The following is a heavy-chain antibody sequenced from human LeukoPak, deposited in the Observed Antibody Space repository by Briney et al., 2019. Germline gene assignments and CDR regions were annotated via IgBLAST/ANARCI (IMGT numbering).Heavy chain of an antibody. CDR3: ARGSYRAKDY. CDR2: ISSSSSYI. J-gene: IGHJ4*02. D-gene: IGHD4/OR15-4a*01. V-gene: IGHV3-21*01. Sequence: GGSLRLSCAASGFTFISYSMNWVRQAPGKGLEWVSSISSSSSYIYYADSVKGRFTISRDNTKNTLYLQMNSLRAEDTAVYYCARGSYRAKDYWGQGTLVTVSS. CDR1: GFTFISYS.